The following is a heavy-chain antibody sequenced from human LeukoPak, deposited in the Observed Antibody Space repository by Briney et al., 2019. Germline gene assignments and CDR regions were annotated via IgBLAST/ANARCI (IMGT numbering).Heavy chain of an antibody. CDR3: ARHSGSRSLSRPFDP. J-gene: IGHJ5*02. CDR1: GDSVTSGGFY. V-gene: IGHV4-39*02. CDR2: VYTGST. D-gene: IGHD3-10*01. Sequence: SETLSLTCTVSGDSVTSGGFYWAWLRQPPGKGLEWVATVYTGSTYYTPSLNSRVTISIDTSKNHFSLKLRSVVAPDTAVYYCARHSGSRSLSRPFDPWGQGTLVTVSS.